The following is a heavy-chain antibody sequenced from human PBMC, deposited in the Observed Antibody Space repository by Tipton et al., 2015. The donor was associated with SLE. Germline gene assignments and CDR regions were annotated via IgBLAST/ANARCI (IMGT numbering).Heavy chain of an antibody. CDR3: ATGRDSRWWAF. V-gene: IGHV3-21*01. Sequence: SLRLSCAASGFTFSSDTMIWVRQAPGKGLEWVSSISSSSGFIFYADSVKGRFTISRDNSRNSLYLQMNGLRAEDTAVYYCATGRDSRWWAFWGLGTLVTVSS. CDR1: GFTFSSDT. CDR2: ISSSSGFI. J-gene: IGHJ4*02. D-gene: IGHD2-15*01.